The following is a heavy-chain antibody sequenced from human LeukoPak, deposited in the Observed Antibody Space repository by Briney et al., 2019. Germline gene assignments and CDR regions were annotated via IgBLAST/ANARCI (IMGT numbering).Heavy chain of an antibody. D-gene: IGHD5-12*01. CDR2: IDPSDSYT. CDR3: ARQGSGYDYYYFDY. J-gene: IGHJ4*02. CDR1: GYSFTSYW. Sequence: GESLKISCKGSGYSFTSYWISWVRQMPGKGLEWMGRIDPSDSYTNYSPSFQGHVTISADKSISTAYLQWSSPKASDTAMYYCARQGSGYDYYYFDYWGQGTLVTVSS. V-gene: IGHV5-10-1*01.